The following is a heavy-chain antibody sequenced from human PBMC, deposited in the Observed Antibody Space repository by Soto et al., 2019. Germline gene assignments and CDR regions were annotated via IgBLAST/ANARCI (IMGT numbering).Heavy chain of an antibody. D-gene: IGHD4-4*01. CDR1: GGSISSGGHY. J-gene: IGHJ4*02. CDR3: ARGFFFASNQSYPGRLAY. CDR2: IYYSGTT. V-gene: IGHV4-31*03. Sequence: SETLSLTCTVSGGSISSGGHYWSWLRQRPGQGLEWIGYIYYSGTTYYNPSLQSRVTSSVDTSENHFSLKLSSVTAADTDVYYCARGFFFASNQSYPGRLAYWGQGSLVTVSS.